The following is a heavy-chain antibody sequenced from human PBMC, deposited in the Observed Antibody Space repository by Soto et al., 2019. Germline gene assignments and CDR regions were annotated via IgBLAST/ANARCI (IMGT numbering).Heavy chain of an antibody. V-gene: IGHV1-18*01. CDR2: ISAYNGNT. D-gene: IGHD3-16*01. J-gene: IGHJ4*02. CDR1: GYTFTSYG. CDR3: ARVYLFGVRRRFYCDY. Sequence: ASVKVSCKASGYTFTSYGISWVRQAPGQGLEWMGWISAYNGNTNYAQKLQGRVTMTTDTSTSTAYMELRSRRSDDTAVYYCARVYLFGVRRRFYCDYWGQGTLVTVSS.